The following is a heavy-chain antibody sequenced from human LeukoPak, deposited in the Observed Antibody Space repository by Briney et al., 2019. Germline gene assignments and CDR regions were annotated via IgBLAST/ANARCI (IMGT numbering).Heavy chain of an antibody. CDR1: GGSISSYY. CDR2: IYYSGST. J-gene: IGHJ4*02. V-gene: IGHV4-59*04. D-gene: IGHD6-13*01. Sequence: SETLSLTCTVSGGSISSYYWSWIRQPPGKGLEWIGYIYYSGSTYYNPSLKSRVTISVDTSKNQFSLKLSSVTAADTAVYYCAREERLIAAAEYYFDYWGQGTLVTVSS. CDR3: AREERLIAAAEYYFDY.